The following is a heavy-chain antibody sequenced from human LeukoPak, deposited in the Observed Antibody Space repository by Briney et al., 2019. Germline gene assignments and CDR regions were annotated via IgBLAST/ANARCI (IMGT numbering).Heavy chain of an antibody. D-gene: IGHD3-3*01. J-gene: IGHJ6*02. CDR1: GFTFSSYA. CDR2: ISYDGSNK. CDR3: ARDWGEYDFWSGYYYYGMDV. V-gene: IGHV3-30*09. Sequence: GRSLRLSCAASGFTFSSYAMHWVRQAPGKGLDRVPVISYDGSNKYYADSVKGRFAISRDNSKNTLYLQMNSLRAGDTAVYYCARDWGEYDFWSGYYYYGMDVWGQGTTVTVSS.